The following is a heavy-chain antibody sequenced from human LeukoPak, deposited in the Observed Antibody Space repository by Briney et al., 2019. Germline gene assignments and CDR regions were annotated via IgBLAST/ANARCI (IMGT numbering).Heavy chain of an antibody. V-gene: IGHV3-23*01. J-gene: IGHJ4*02. D-gene: IGHD6-19*01. CDR2: ISGSGGST. Sequence: GGSLRLSCAASGFTFSSYAMSWVRQAPGKGLEWVSAISGSGGSTYYADSVKGRFTISSDNSKNTLYLQMNSLRAEDTAVYYCAKMDSSGWYYFDYWGQGTLVTVSS. CDR1: GFTFSSYA. CDR3: AKMDSSGWYYFDY.